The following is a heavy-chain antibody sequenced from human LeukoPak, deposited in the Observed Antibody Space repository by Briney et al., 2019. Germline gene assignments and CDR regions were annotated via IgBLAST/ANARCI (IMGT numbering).Heavy chain of an antibody. V-gene: IGHV5-51*01. CDR3: ARLGSSGYLGLDFDY. D-gene: IGHD6-19*01. CDR1: GSIFTSYW. J-gene: IGHJ4*02. Sequence: GASLKISCKGSGSIFTSYWIGWVRQLPGKGLEWMGIIYPGDSDTRYSPSFQGQVTISADKSISTAYLQWSSLKASDTAIYYCARLGSSGYLGLDFDYWGQGTLVTVSS. CDR2: IYPGDSDT.